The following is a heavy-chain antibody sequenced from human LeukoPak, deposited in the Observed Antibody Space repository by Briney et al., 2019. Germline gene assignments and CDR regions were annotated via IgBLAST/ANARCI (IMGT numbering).Heavy chain of an antibody. CDR3: TRDGSGSNFQVPDAFDI. D-gene: IGHD1-26*01. CDR1: EFTFGDYA. J-gene: IGHJ3*02. CDR2: IRSKAYGGTT. Sequence: PGGSLRLSCTASEFTFGDYAISWFRQAPGKGLEWVGFIRSKAYGGTTEYAASVKGRFTISRDDSKSIAYLQMNSLKTEDTALYYCTRDGSGSNFQVPDAFDIWGQGTMVIVSS. V-gene: IGHV3-49*03.